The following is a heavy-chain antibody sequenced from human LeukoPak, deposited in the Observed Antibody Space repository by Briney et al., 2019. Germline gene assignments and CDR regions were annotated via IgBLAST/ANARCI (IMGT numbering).Heavy chain of an antibody. V-gene: IGHV4-39*01. J-gene: IGHJ4*02. D-gene: IGHD6-13*01. CDR1: GDSIRSGTYS. CDR2: ISYTGST. CDR3: ARHAGGIAASGTRPFDY. Sequence: SETLSLTCSVSGDSIRSGTYSWGWIRQPPGKGLEWIGSISYTGSTYYNPSLKGQVTISVDTSKNQFPLKMSSVTAADTAVYYCARHAGGIAASGTRPFDYWGQGTLVTVSS.